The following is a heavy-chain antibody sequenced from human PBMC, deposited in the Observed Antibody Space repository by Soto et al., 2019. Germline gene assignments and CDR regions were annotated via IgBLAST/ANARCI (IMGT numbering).Heavy chain of an antibody. CDR3: ARLAPCSGGNCYSRPLDS. Sequence: QVQLLQSGAEAKKPGASVKVSCKASADTFANYGISWVRQAPGQGPEWMGWITPSNGDTNYAQKLQGGVIMTTDTSTSTAYMEVRSLRSDDTAVYYCARLAPCSGGNCYSRPLDSWGQGTLVTVSS. D-gene: IGHD2-15*01. CDR1: ADTFANYG. V-gene: IGHV1-18*01. J-gene: IGHJ4*02. CDR2: ITPSNGDT.